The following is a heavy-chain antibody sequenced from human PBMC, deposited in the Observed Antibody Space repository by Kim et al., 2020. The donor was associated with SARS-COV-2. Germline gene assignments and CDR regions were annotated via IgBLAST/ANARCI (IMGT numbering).Heavy chain of an antibody. CDR1: GGSISSYY. V-gene: IGHV4-4*07. J-gene: IGHJ6*02. CDR3: ARDPIQRYGGLLYYYYGMDV. CDR2: IYTSGST. Sequence: SETLSLTCTVSGGSISSYYWSWIRQPAGKGLEWIGRIYTSGSTNYNPSLKSRVTMSVDTSKNQFSLKLSSVTAADTAVYYCARDPIQRYGGLLYYYYGMDVWGQGTTVTVSS. D-gene: IGHD3-10*01.